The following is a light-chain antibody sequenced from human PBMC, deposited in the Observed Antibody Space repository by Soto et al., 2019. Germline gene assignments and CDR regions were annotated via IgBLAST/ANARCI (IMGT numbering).Light chain of an antibody. V-gene: IGLV2-14*01. CDR1: SSDVGGYNY. J-gene: IGLJ1*01. CDR3: TSPTPGSLFV. CDR2: KVS. Sequence: QSALTQPASVSGSPGQSITISCTGTSSDVGGYNYVSWYQQYPGRVPKLLIYKVSNRPSGISNRFSGSKSGNTASLTISGLQADDEDYYFCTSPTPGSLFVFGSGTKLTVL.